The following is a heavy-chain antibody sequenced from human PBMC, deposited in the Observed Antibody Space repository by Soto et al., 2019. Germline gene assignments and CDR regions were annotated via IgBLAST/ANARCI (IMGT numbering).Heavy chain of an antibody. Sequence: SGPTLVNPAETLTLTCSIPGFSLSDIRLGVGWIRQPPGKALEWLAHIFANDETTYSTSLKTRVSISRDTSKSQVVLTMPNLDPEDTGTYSCARMRASGPYFDLLYNWDQGAMFTVAS. CDR2: IFANDET. D-gene: IGHD1-26*01. CDR1: GFSLSDIRLG. CDR3: ARMRASGPYFDLLYN. J-gene: IGHJ4*02. V-gene: IGHV2-26*03.